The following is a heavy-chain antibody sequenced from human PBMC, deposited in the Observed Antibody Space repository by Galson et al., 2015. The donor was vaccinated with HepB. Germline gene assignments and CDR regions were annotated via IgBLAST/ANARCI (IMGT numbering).Heavy chain of an antibody. J-gene: IGHJ3*02. CDR3: AKELRYCTGGSCRTEPFDI. CDR1: NSTFSKYA. V-gene: IGHV3-23*01. CDR2: ISSNGRTT. Sequence: SLRLSCAVSNSTFSKYAINWVRQAPGKGLEWVSIISSNGRTTFSADSVKGRFTLSRDTSKNTVYLQMNSLRDEDTALYYCAKELRYCTGGSCRTEPFDIWGQGTLVTVSS. D-gene: IGHD2-15*01.